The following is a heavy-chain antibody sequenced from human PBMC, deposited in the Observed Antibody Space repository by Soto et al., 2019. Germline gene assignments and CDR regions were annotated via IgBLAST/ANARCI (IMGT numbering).Heavy chain of an antibody. CDR3: ARQPTTGDTDLWFDP. J-gene: IGHJ5*02. V-gene: IGHV4-39*01. D-gene: IGHD2-21*01. CDR1: GGSISTSRSY. CDR2: IFYSGST. Sequence: QLQLLESGPGLVKASETLSLTCNVSGGSISTSRSYWAWIHQPPGKGLEWLANIFYSGSTYYNPSLASRVTVSVDTSKNEFSLKLRSVTAADTAVYYCARQPTTGDTDLWFDPWGQGTLVTVSS.